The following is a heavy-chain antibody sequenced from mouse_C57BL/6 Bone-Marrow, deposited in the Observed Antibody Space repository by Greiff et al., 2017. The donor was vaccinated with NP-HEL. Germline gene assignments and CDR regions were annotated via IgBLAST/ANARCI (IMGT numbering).Heavy chain of an antibody. Sequence: EVKLVESGGGLVQPGGSMKLSCVASGFTFSNYWMNWVRQSPEKGLEWVAQIRLKSDNYATHYAESVKGRFTISRDDSKSSVYLQMNNLRAEDTGIYYCTGREGFAYWGQGTLVTVSA. J-gene: IGHJ3*01. V-gene: IGHV6-3*01. CDR2: IRLKSDNYAT. CDR3: TGREGFAY. CDR1: GFTFSNYW.